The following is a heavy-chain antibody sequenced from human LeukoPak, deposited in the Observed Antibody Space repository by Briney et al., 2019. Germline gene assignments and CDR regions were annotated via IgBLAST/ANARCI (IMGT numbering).Heavy chain of an antibody. CDR2: TSGSGGST. J-gene: IGHJ4*02. V-gene: IGHV3-23*01. Sequence: PGGSLRLSCAASGSTFSSYAMSWVRQAPGKGLEWVSGTSGSGGSTYYAGSVKGRFTISRDNSKNTLYLQMNSLRVEDTAVYYCAKNGGSQCYSHLDSWGQGTLATVSS. CDR1: GSTFSSYA. CDR3: AKNGGSQCYSHLDS. D-gene: IGHD2-15*01.